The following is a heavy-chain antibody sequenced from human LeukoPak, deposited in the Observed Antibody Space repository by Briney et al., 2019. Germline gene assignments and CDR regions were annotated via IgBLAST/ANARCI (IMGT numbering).Heavy chain of an antibody. Sequence: PSETLSLTCIVSGYSLSSGYFWGWIRQPPGKGLEWIATIYHGGSTYYNPSLKSRVTISVDTSKNQFSLKLSSVTAADTAVYYCARESGNADAFDFWGQGTMVTVSS. CDR2: IYHGGST. CDR1: GYSLSSGYF. J-gene: IGHJ3*01. D-gene: IGHD1-26*01. CDR3: ARESGNADAFDF. V-gene: IGHV4-38-2*02.